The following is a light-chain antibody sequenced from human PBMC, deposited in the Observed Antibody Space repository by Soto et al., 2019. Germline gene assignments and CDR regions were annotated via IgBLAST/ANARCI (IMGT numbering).Light chain of an antibody. CDR2: DAS. Sequence: IHRTHSPATLSASVLYRVTITCLASQSIGSWLAWYQQISGRAPNLLIYDASSLQSGVPSRFSGSGSGTEFTLTISSLQPDDFATYYCQQYNTYSWTFGQGTKVDIK. CDR3: QQYNTYSWT. CDR1: QSIGSW. V-gene: IGKV1-5*01. J-gene: IGKJ1*01.